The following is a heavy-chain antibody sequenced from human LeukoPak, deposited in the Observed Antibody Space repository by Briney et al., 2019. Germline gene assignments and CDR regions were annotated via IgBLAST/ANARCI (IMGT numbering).Heavy chain of an antibody. Sequence: GGSLRLSRAASGFTFTTYNMNWVRQAPGKGLEWVSFISSDSKIIYYADSVKGRFTVSRDNAENSLYLQMNSLTDEDTAVYYCARNPAGIGDYWGQGTLVTVSS. CDR3: ARNPAGIGDY. CDR2: ISSDSKII. D-gene: IGHD1-26*01. CDR1: GFTFTTYN. J-gene: IGHJ4*02. V-gene: IGHV3-48*02.